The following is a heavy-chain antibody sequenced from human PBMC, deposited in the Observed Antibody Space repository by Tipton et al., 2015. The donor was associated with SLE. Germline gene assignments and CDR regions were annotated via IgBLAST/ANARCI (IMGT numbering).Heavy chain of an antibody. CDR3: ASGPRYGGYSDALDI. J-gene: IGHJ3*02. V-gene: IGHV4-30-4*08. Sequence: TLSLTCAVYGGSFSGYYWSWIRQPPGKGLEWIGNIYYSGDTYYKSSLKTLLTISVDTSKNQFSLKLSSVTAADTAVYYCASGPRYGGYSDALDIWGQGTMVTVSS. D-gene: IGHD4-17*01. CDR2: IYYSGDT. CDR1: GGSFSGYY.